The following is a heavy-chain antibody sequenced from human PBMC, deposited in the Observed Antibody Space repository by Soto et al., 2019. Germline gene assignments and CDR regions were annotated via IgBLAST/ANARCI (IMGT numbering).Heavy chain of an antibody. J-gene: IGHJ4*02. Sequence: PGGSLRLSCAASGFTFSSYGMHWVRQAPGKGLEWVAVISYDGSNKYYADSVKGRFTISRDNSKNTLYLQMNSLRAEDTAVYYCAQDRSAVVTAHLFDYWGQGTLVTVSS. CDR2: ISYDGSNK. CDR1: GFTFSSYG. D-gene: IGHD2-21*02. V-gene: IGHV3-30*18. CDR3: AQDRSAVVTAHLFDY.